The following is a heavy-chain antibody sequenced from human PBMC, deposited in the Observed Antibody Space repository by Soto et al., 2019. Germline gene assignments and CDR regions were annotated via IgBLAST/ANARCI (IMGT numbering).Heavy chain of an antibody. V-gene: IGHV4-39*01. D-gene: IGHD2-21*02. CDR2: IYYSGST. J-gene: IGHJ4*02. CDR1: GGSISSSSYY. CDR3: ARRAYCGGDCYTHYFDY. Sequence: QLQLQESGPGLVKPSETLSLTCTVSGGSISSSSYYWGWIRQPPGKGLEWIGSIYYSGSTYYNPSLTSRVTISVDTSKNQFSLKLSSVTAADTAVYYCARRAYCGGDCYTHYFDYWGQGTLVTVSS.